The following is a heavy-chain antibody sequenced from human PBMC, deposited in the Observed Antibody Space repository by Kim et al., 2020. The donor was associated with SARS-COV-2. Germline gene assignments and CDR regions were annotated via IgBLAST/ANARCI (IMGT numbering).Heavy chain of an antibody. Sequence: GTNYAQKCQGWVTMTRDTSISTAYMELSRLRSDDTAVYYCARGSGWLIDYWGQGTLVTVSS. CDR3: ARGSGWLIDY. D-gene: IGHD6-19*01. J-gene: IGHJ4*02. V-gene: IGHV1-2*04. CDR2: GT.